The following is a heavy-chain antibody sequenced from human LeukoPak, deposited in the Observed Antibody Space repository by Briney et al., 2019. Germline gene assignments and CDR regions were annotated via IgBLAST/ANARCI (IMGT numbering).Heavy chain of an antibody. J-gene: IGHJ6*02. Sequence: GASVKVSCKASGDSFSSYALSWVRQAPGQGLEWMGRIIPILGVANYAQKFQGRVTITADKSTSTAYMELSSLRSEDTAVYYCARSHYGSDPSDQYYYYYYGMDVWGQGTTVTVSS. CDR1: GDSFSSYA. D-gene: IGHD3-10*01. CDR2: IIPILGVA. V-gene: IGHV1-69*04. CDR3: ARSHYGSDPSDQYYYYYYGMDV.